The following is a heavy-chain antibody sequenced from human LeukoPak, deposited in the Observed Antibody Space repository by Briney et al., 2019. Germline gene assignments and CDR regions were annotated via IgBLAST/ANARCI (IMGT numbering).Heavy chain of an antibody. Sequence: SETLSLTCTVSGGSISSYYWSWIRQPAGKGQECIGRIYTSGSTNYNPSLKSRVTMSVDTPKNQFSLKLSSVTAADTAVYYCARDRLQYYYDSSGYYSFDYWGQGTLVTVSS. J-gene: IGHJ4*02. CDR1: GGSISSYY. CDR3: ARDRLQYYYDSSGYYSFDY. V-gene: IGHV4-4*07. CDR2: IYTSGST. D-gene: IGHD3-22*01.